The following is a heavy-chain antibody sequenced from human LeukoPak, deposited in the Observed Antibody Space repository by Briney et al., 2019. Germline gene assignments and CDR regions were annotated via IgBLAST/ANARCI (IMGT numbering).Heavy chain of an antibody. Sequence: PSETLSLTCTVSGGSISSGSYYWSWIRQAPGKGLEWIGNIYHSGSTYYNPSLKSRVTITVDTSKNQFSLKLTSVTAADTAVYYCARDYVPTLYSDSSDYSLYDYWGQGTLVTVSS. V-gene: IGHV4-39*07. CDR3: ARDYVPTLYSDSSDYSLYDY. J-gene: IGHJ4*02. CDR2: IYHSGST. CDR1: GGSISSGSYY. D-gene: IGHD3-22*01.